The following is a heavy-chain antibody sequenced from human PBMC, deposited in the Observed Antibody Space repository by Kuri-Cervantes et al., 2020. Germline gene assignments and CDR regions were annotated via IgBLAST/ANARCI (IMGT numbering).Heavy chain of an antibody. Sequence: SETLSLTCTVSGGSIRSYYWSWIRQPPGKGLEWIGYIYYSGSTNYNPSLKSRVTISVDTSKNQFSLKLSSVTAADTAVYYCARSRRLGFLDYWGQGTLVTVSS. D-gene: IGHD7-27*01. CDR3: ARSRRLGFLDY. CDR2: IYYSGST. CDR1: GGSIRSYY. V-gene: IGHV4-59*08. J-gene: IGHJ4*02.